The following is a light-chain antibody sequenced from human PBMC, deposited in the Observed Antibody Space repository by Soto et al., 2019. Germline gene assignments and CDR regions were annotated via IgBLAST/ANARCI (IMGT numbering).Light chain of an antibody. Sequence: DIQMTQSPSTLSASVGDRVTITCRASQNIGAALAWYQQKPGKAPNLLIYRTSTLEAGVPSRFSGTGSATDFTLAISGLQPDDFATYYCQQYHIFLTFGQGTKLEIK. CDR3: QQYHIFLT. V-gene: IGKV1-5*03. J-gene: IGKJ2*01. CDR2: RTS. CDR1: QNIGAA.